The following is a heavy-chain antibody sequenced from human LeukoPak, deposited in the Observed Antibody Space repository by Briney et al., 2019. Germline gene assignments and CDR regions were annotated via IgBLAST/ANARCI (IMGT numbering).Heavy chain of an antibody. CDR3: ARGQKQQLVRYFDY. D-gene: IGHD6-13*01. Sequence: PSEPLSLTCADYGGSLSGYYWSWIRQPPGKGLEWIGEINHSGSTNYNPSLKSRVTISVDTSKNQFSLKLSSVTAADTAVYHCARGQKQQLVRYFDYWGQGTLVTVSS. J-gene: IGHJ4*02. V-gene: IGHV4-34*01. CDR1: GGSLSGYY. CDR2: INHSGST.